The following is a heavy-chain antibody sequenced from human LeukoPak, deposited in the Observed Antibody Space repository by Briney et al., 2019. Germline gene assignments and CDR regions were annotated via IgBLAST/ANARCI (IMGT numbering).Heavy chain of an antibody. V-gene: IGHV4-59*01. CDR3: ARDRVVGASTRAFDI. J-gene: IGHJ3*02. CDR1: GGXISSYF. D-gene: IGHD1-26*01. Sequence: SETLSLTCTVSGGXISSYFCSWIRQPPGKGLEWIGYIFYIGNTEYNPSLQSRVTISVDTSKNQFSLMLSSVTAADTAVYFCARDRVVGASTRAFDIWGQGTMVTVSS. CDR2: IFYIGNT.